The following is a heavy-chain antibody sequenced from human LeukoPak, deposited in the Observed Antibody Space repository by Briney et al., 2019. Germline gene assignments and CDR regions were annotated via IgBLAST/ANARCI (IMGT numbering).Heavy chain of an antibody. D-gene: IGHD3-3*01. CDR3: ARGGAAWSVGSWFDP. Sequence: SVKVSCKASGYTFTGYYMHWVRQAPGQGLEWMGGIIPIFGTANYAQKFQGRVTITADESTSTAYMELSSLRSEDTAVYYCARGGAAWSVGSWFDPWGQGTLVTLSS. J-gene: IGHJ5*02. CDR1: GYTFTGYY. CDR2: IIPIFGTA. V-gene: IGHV1-69*13.